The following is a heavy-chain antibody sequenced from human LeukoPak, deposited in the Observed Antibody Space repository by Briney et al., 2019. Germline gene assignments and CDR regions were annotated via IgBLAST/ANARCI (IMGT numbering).Heavy chain of an antibody. D-gene: IGHD3-16*02. Sequence: AGSLSLSCAASGLTFSSYAMSWVRQAPGKGLEWVSTISASGGSTHHADSVKGRFRISRDNSENTLSLEISSLRAEDAAVYYCAKDLGSSFEYVWGINRYSPSFDYWGQGTLVTVSS. CDR1: GLTFSSYA. CDR3: AKDLGSSFEYVWGINRYSPSFDY. CDR2: ISASGGST. J-gene: IGHJ4*02. V-gene: IGHV3-23*01.